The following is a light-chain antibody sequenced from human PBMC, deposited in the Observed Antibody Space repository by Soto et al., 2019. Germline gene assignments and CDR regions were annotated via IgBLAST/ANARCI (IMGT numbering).Light chain of an antibody. J-gene: IGKJ5*01. CDR1: QSLLHTDGKTL. CDR2: RVS. V-gene: IGKV2-30*02. CDR3: MQGTHWPIT. Sequence: DVVMTQSPLSLSVTLGQPSSISCSSSQSLLHTDGKTLLNWFQQRPGQSPRRLIYRVSKRDSGVPARFSGSGSGTDFALKISRVEAEDVGVYYCMQGTHWPITFGQGTRLEI.